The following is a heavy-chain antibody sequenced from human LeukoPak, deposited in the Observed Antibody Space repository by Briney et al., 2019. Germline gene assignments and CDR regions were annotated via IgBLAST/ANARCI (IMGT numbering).Heavy chain of an antibody. CDR2: ISTSTTTI. CDR3: ARDQTPFV. J-gene: IGHJ4*02. V-gene: IGHV3-48*01. Sequence: GGSLRLSCAASGFTFRSYTMNWVRQAPGKGLEWISYISTSTTTIYYANSVKGRFTISRDNAKKSLYLQMNSLRAEDTAVYYCARDQTPFVWGQGTLVTVSS. CDR1: GFTFRSYT.